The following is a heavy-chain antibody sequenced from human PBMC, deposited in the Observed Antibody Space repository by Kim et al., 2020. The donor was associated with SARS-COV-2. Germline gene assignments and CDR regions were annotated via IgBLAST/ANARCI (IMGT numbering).Heavy chain of an antibody. J-gene: IGHJ6*02. CDR2: ITTNGVST. V-gene: IGHV3-23*01. CDR1: GFTFSSYA. D-gene: IGHD5-18*01. Sequence: GGSLRLSCAASGFTFSSYAMTWVRQAPGKGLEWVSAITTNGVSTFYADSVKGRFTISRDNSKKTLYLQMNSLRAEDSAVYYCSKDGGYTHGDIRGMDVWGQGTTVSVS. CDR3: SKDGGYTHGDIRGMDV.